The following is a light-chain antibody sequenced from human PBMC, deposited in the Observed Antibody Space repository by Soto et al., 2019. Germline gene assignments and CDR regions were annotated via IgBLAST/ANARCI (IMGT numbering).Light chain of an antibody. Sequence: QSALTQPASVSGSPGQSITISCTGTSSDVGSYNLVSWYQQYPDKAPKLIIYEGSKRPSGVSNRFSGSKSGNTASLTISGLQAEDEADYYCCSFALDSTLMFGGGTKLTVL. V-gene: IGLV2-23*01. CDR2: EGS. CDR3: CSFALDSTLM. J-gene: IGLJ3*02. CDR1: SSDVGSYNL.